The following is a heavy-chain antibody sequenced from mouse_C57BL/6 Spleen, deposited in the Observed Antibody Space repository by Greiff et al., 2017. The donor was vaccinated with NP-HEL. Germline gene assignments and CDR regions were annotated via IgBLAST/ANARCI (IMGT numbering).Heavy chain of an antibody. CDR1: GYTFTSYW. J-gene: IGHJ2*01. D-gene: IGHD2-4*01. Sequence: QVQLQQPGAELVKPGASVKLSCKASGYTFTSYWMQWVKQRPGQGLEWIGEIDPSDSYTNYNQKFKGKATLTVDTSSSTAYMQLSSLTSEDSAVYYCARNYDYDYWGKGTTLTVSS. CDR2: IDPSDSYT. V-gene: IGHV1-50*01. CDR3: ARNYDYDY.